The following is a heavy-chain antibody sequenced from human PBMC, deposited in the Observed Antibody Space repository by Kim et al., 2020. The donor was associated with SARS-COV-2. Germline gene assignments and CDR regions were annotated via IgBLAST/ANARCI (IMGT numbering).Heavy chain of an antibody. V-gene: IGHV1-58*02. Sequence: SVKVSCKASGFTFTSSAMQWVRQARGQRLEWIGWIVVGSGNTNYAQKFQERVTITRDMSTSTAYMELSSLRSEDTAVYYCAAGGDCSSTSCYTDYYYMDVWGKGTTVTVSS. CDR1: GFTFTSSA. CDR2: IVVGSGNT. D-gene: IGHD2-2*01. CDR3: AAGGDCSSTSCYTDYYYMDV. J-gene: IGHJ6*03.